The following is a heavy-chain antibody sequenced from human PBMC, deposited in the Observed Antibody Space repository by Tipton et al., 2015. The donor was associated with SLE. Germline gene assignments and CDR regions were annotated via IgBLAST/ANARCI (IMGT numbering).Heavy chain of an antibody. CDR2: ISYDGKNE. J-gene: IGHJ3*02. CDR1: GFIFSSYA. CDR3: ARVRVVVVTAPRAFDI. D-gene: IGHD2-21*02. V-gene: IGHV3-30*04. Sequence: SLRLSCAASGFIFSSYAMHWVRQAPGKGLEWVAVISYDGKNEYYADSVKGRFTLSRDNSKNTLYLQMNSLRAEDTAVYYCARVRVVVVTAPRAFDIWGQRTMVTASS.